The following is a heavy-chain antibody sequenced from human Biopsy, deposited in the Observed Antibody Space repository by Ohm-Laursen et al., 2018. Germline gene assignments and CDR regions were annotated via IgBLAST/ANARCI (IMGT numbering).Heavy chain of an antibody. Sequence: ASVKVSCNASSYTFTDYNIHWMRQAPGQGLEWMGNINCKTGATNYAQKFQGTVTMTRDTSIITAYLALGSLRSADTAIYYCTRDPLNGHKHFDYWGQGSLVTVSS. D-gene: IGHD2-8*01. V-gene: IGHV1-2*02. CDR3: TRDPLNGHKHFDY. CDR2: INCKTGAT. CDR1: SYTFTDYN. J-gene: IGHJ4*02.